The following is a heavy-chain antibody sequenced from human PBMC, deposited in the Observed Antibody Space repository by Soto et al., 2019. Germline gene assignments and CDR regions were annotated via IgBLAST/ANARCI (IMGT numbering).Heavy chain of an antibody. D-gene: IGHD2-15*01. Sequence: EVHLLESGGDLVQPGGSLRVSCAGSGFIFGSRAMSWVRQAPGKGLEWVSGIDGGGGDIHSADSVTGRFTISTDNSKCTLYLEMNSLRAEDTAVYYCATLKVASYGGTWYSNVADYWGQGTLVTVSS. V-gene: IGHV3-23*01. CDR1: GFIFGSRA. J-gene: IGHJ4*02. CDR2: IDGGGGDI. CDR3: ATLKVASYGGTWYSNVADY.